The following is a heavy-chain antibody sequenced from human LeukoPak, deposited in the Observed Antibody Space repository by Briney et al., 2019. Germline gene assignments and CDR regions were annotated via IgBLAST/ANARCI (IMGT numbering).Heavy chain of an antibody. CDR3: ARKGYDILTGEIDY. J-gene: IGHJ4*02. D-gene: IGHD3-9*01. CDR1: GYTFTSYG. V-gene: IGHV1-18*01. CDR2: ISAYNGNT. Sequence: GASVKVSCKASGYTFTSYGISWVRQAPGQGLEWMGWISAYNGNTNYVQKLQGRVTMTTDTSTSTAYMELRSLRSDDTAVYYCARKGYDILTGEIDYWGQGTLVTVSS.